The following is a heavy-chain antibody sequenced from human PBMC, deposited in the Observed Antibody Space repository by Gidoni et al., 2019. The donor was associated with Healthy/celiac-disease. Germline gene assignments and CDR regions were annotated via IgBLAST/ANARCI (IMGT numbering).Heavy chain of an antibody. CDR1: GGSISISSYY. J-gene: IGHJ5*02. CDR2: IYYSGST. CDR3: ARHASGYSYGYPWFDP. Sequence: QLQLQESGPGLVKPSETLSLTCTVSGGSISISSYYWGWIRQPPGKGLEWIGSIYYSGSTYYNPSLKSRVTISVDTSKNQFSLKLSSVTAADTAVYYCARHASGYSYGYPWFDPWGQGTLVTVSS. V-gene: IGHV4-39*01. D-gene: IGHD5-18*01.